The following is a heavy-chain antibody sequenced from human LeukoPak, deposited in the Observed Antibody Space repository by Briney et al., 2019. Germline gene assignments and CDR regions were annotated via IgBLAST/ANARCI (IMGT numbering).Heavy chain of an antibody. Sequence: GGSLRLSCAASGFTFSDYYMSWIRQAPGKGLEWVSYISSSGSTIYYADSVKGRFTISRDNAKNSLYLQMNSLRAEDTAVYYFASGPSSGYYFFGMEVWGQGTTVTVSS. CDR1: GFTFSDYY. J-gene: IGHJ6*02. CDR2: ISSSGSTI. V-gene: IGHV3-11*01. CDR3: ASGPSSGYYFFGMEV. D-gene: IGHD3-22*01.